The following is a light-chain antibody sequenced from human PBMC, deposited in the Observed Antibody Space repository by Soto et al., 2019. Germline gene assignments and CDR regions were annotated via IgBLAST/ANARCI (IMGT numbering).Light chain of an antibody. J-gene: IGKJ5*01. CDR1: QSVSSTY. V-gene: IGKV3-20*01. CDR2: GAS. Sequence: EIVLTQSPGTLSLSPGERATLSCRASQSVSSTYLAWYQQRPGQAPRLLIYGASGRATGIPDRFGGSGSGTDFTLTISRLEPEDFAVYYCQQYGSSPPVTFGQRTRLEIK. CDR3: QQYGSSPPVT.